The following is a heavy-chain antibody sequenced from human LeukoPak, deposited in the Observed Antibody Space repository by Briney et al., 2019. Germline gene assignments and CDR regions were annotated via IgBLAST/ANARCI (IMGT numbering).Heavy chain of an antibody. Sequence: ASVTVSFTASVYTFSNYYMHWLRQAPGQGPEWRGWMKPNSGGTNYAQKFQGSVTMTRHTSINTAYMELSSLRSDDTAVYYCARGSAMVTTYRGGNWFDPWGQGTLVTVSS. CDR3: ARGSAMVTTYRGGNWFDP. CDR2: MKPNSGGT. CDR1: VYTFSNYY. J-gene: IGHJ5*02. V-gene: IGHV1-2*02. D-gene: IGHD5-18*01.